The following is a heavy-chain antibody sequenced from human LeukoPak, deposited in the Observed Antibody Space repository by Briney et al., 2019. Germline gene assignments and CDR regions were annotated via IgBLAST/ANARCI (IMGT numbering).Heavy chain of an antibody. CDR2: ISYDGSNK. D-gene: IGHD6-19*01. J-gene: IGHJ4*02. CDR1: GFTFSSYA. Sequence: GGSLRLSCAASGFTFSSYAMHWVRQAPGKGLEWVAVISYDGSNKYYADSVKGRFTISRDNSKNTLYLQMNSLRAEDTAVYYCAKLNNAIAVAVVDYWGQGTLVTVSS. V-gene: IGHV3-30-3*02. CDR3: AKLNNAIAVAVVDY.